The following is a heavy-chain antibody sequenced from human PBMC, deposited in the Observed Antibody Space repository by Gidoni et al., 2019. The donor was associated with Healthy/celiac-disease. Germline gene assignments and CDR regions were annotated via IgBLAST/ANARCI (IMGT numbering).Heavy chain of an antibody. CDR1: GGSFSGYY. V-gene: IGHV4-34*01. D-gene: IGHD2-2*01. J-gene: IGHJ4*02. CDR3: ASASLYCSSTSCSIDY. Sequence: QVQLQQWGAGLLKPPETLSLTCAVYGGSFSGYYWSWIRQPPGKGLEWIGEINHSGSTNYNPSLKSRVTISVDTSKNQFSLKLSSVTAADTAVYYCASASLYCSSTSCSIDYWGQGTLVTVSS. CDR2: INHSGST.